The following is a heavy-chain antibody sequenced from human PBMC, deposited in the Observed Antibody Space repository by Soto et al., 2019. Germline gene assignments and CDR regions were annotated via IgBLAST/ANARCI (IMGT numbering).Heavy chain of an antibody. CDR2: IIPIFGTA. Sequence: SVKVSCKASGGAFSSYAISWGREAPGQGLEWMGGIIPIFGTANYAQKFQGRVTITADESTSTAYMELSSLRSEDTAVYYCARDFYGSGFPGGYWGQGTLVTVPS. CDR3: ARDFYGSGFPGGY. J-gene: IGHJ4*02. D-gene: IGHD3-10*01. V-gene: IGHV1-69*01. CDR1: GGAFSSYA.